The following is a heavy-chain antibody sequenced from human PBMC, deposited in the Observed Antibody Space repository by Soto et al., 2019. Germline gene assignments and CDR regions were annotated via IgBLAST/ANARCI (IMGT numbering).Heavy chain of an antibody. CDR1: GASISSYY. CDR2: MHNSGST. V-gene: IGHV4-59*01. D-gene: IGHD3-22*01. J-gene: IGHJ4*02. Sequence: PSETLSLTRTVSGASISSYYWTWIRQPRGKGLEWIGFMHNSGSTHYNPSLKSRVTITLDTSKNQFSLKLSSVTAADTAVYYCARGSRDSSGYYYVYWGQGTLLTVSS. CDR3: ARGSRDSSGYYYVY.